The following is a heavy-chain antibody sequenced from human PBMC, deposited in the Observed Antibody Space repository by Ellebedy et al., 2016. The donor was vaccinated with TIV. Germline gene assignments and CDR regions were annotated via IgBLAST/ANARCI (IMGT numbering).Heavy chain of an antibody. D-gene: IGHD3-22*01. CDR1: GFTVTTNY. Sequence: GESLKISCAASGFTVTTNYMNWVRQAPGKGLEWVANPKQVGSEKYYVDSVKGRFTISRDNDKNSLYLQMNSLRAEDTAVYYCARTYYYDSTGYYLAYWGQGTLVTVSS. V-gene: IGHV3-7*03. CDR3: ARTYYYDSTGYYLAY. CDR2: PKQVGSEK. J-gene: IGHJ4*02.